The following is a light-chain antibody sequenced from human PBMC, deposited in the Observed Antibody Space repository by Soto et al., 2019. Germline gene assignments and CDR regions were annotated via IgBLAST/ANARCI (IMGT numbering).Light chain of an antibody. CDR2: GAS. CDR3: QQSAGSPQT. Sequence: EIVLTQSPATLSLSPGERATLSCRASQSVSSNLAWYQQKPGQAPRLLIYGASTRATGIPARFSGSGSGTEFTLTISRLEPEDFAVYYCQQSAGSPQTFGQGTKVDI. V-gene: IGKV3-20*01. CDR1: QSVSSN. J-gene: IGKJ1*01.